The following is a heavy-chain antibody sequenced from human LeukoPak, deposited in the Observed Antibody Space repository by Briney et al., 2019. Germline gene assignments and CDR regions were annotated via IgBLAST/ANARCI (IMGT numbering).Heavy chain of an antibody. J-gene: IGHJ5*02. CDR1: GYTFTSYG. V-gene: IGHV1-18*01. CDR2: ISAYNGNT. CDR3: ARDNSVGGSAWWFDP. Sequence: ASVKVSCKASGYTFTSYGISWVRQAPGQGLEWMGWISAYNGNTNYAQKLQGRVTMTTDTSTSTDYMEVSSLRSEDTAVYYCARDNSVGGSAWWFDPWGQGTLVTVSS. D-gene: IGHD1-26*01.